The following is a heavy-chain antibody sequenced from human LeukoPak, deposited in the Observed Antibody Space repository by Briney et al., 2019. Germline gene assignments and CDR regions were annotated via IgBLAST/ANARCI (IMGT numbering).Heavy chain of an antibody. D-gene: IGHD6-19*01. CDR3: ARDPSGWYFDY. V-gene: IGHV1-69*04. CDR2: IIPILGIA. Sequence: ASVKVPCKASGGTFSSYAISWVRQAPGQGLEWMGRIIPILGIANYAQKFQGRVTITADKSTSTAYMELSSLRSEDTAVYYCARDPSGWYFDYWGQGTLVTVSS. CDR1: GGTFSSYA. J-gene: IGHJ4*02.